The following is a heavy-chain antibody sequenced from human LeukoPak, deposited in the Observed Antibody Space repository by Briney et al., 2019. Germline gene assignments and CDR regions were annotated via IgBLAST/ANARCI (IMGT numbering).Heavy chain of an antibody. J-gene: IGHJ4*02. CDR3: ARPGGGYSYGFFDY. V-gene: IGHV4-34*01. CDR1: GGSFSGYY. Sequence: SETPSLTCAVYGGSFSGYYWSWIRQPPGKGLEWIEEINHSGGTNYNPSLKSRVTISVDTSKNQFSLKLSSATAADTAVYYCARPGGGYSYGFFDYWGQGTLVTVSS. D-gene: IGHD5-18*01. CDR2: INHSGGT.